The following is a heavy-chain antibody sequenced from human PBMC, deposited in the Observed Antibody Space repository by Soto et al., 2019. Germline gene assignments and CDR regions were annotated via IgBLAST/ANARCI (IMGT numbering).Heavy chain of an antibody. J-gene: IGHJ6*02. CDR2: ISSSSSTI. V-gene: IGHV3-48*01. Sequence: GGSLRLSCAASGFTFSSYSMNWVRQAPGKGLEWVSYISSSSSTIYYADSVKGRFTISRDNAKNSLYLQMNSLRAEGTAVYYCARDRWVTDYYYYGMDVWGQGTTVTVSS. D-gene: IGHD2-21*02. CDR3: ARDRWVTDYYYYGMDV. CDR1: GFTFSSYS.